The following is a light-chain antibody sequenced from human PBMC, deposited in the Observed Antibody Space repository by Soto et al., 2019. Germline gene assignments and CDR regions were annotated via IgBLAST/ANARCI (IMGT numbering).Light chain of an antibody. J-gene: IGKJ1*01. CDR3: QQYRTYPWT. CDR2: AAS. Sequence: DIQMTQSPSSLSASVGERVTITCRASQAITDYLAWFQQKPGEAPKSLIYAASSLQSGVPSRFSGSGSGTVFTLTITNTQPEDFATYYCQQYRTYPWTFGPGTTVDIK. V-gene: IGKV1-16*01. CDR1: QAITDY.